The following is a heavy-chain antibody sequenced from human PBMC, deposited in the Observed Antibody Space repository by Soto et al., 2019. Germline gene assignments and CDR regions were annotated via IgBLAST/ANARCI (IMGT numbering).Heavy chain of an antibody. J-gene: IGHJ4*02. V-gene: IGHV4-4*07. CDR3: ARTVGGAYYFDF. Sequence: SETLSLTCTVSGDSMTKYYWSWIRQTAGKGLEWIGRVYMSGSTNYNPSLKSRVTMSIDTSNNHFSLDLKSVTAADTAVYYCARTVGGAYYFDFWGQGPLVTVYS. D-gene: IGHD1-26*01. CDR1: GDSMTKYY. CDR2: VYMSGST.